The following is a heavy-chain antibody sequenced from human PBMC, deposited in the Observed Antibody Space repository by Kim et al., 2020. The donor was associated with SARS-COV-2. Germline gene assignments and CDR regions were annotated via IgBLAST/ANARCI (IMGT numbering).Heavy chain of an antibody. CDR2: ISGSGGST. Sequence: GGSLRLSCAASGFTFSSYAMSWARQAPGKGLEWVSAISGSGGSTFYADSVKGRFTISRDNSKNTLYLQMHSLRAEDTAVYYCAKDPELVGAHHFDCWGQGTLVTVPS. CDR1: GFTFSSYA. D-gene: IGHD1-26*01. V-gene: IGHV3-23*01. J-gene: IGHJ4*02. CDR3: AKDPELVGAHHFDC.